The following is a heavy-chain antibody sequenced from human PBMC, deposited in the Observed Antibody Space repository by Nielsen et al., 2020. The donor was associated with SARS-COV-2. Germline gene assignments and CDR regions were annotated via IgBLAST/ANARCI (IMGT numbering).Heavy chain of an antibody. J-gene: IGHJ4*02. D-gene: IGHD4-17*01. V-gene: IGHV3-7*01. Sequence: GESLKISCAASGFAFDDYGMSWVRQVPGKGLEWVGNIKLDGSEKYYVDSVKGRFTISRDNARNTLYLQMNSLRVEDTAVYYCARVGFYGDPEYLDYWGPGTLVTVSS. CDR3: ARVGFYGDPEYLDY. CDR1: GFAFDDYG. CDR2: IKLDGSEK.